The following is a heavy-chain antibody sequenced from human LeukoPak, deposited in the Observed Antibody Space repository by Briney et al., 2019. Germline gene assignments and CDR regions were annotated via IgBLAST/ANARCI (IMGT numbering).Heavy chain of an antibody. Sequence: GGSLRLSCAASGFTFSSYAMSWVRQAPGKGLEWVSAISGSGGSTYYADSVKGRFTISRDNSKNTLYLRMNSLRAEDTAVYYCAKGEYSSSSAVVYYFDYWGQGTLVTVSP. CDR1: GFTFSSYA. D-gene: IGHD6-6*01. V-gene: IGHV3-23*01. CDR2: ISGSGGST. J-gene: IGHJ4*02. CDR3: AKGEYSSSSAVVYYFDY.